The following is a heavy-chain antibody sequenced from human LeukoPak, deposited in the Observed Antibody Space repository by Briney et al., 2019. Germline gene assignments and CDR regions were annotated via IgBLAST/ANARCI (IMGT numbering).Heavy chain of an antibody. J-gene: IGHJ3*02. CDR3: ARDQALGTFDI. Sequence: PGGSLRLSCAAPGFTFSTYSMNWVRQAPGKGLEWVSSISSSSSYIYYADSVKGRFTISRDNAKNSLFLQMNSLRAEDTAVYYCARDQALGTFDIWGQGTMVTVSS. CDR2: ISSSSSYI. V-gene: IGHV3-21*01. CDR1: GFTFSTYS.